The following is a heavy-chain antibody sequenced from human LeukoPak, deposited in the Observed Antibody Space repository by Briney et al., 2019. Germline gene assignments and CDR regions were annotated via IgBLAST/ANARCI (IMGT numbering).Heavy chain of an antibody. Sequence: GGSLRLSCAASGFTFSGSAMHWVRQASGKGLEWVGLIRSKANSYATAYAASVKGRFTISRDNSKNTAYLQMNSLKTEDTAVYYCTRSYVDPYYYYYMDVWGKGTTVTVSS. D-gene: IGHD3-16*01. J-gene: IGHJ6*03. CDR1: GFTFSGSA. CDR2: IRSKANSYAT. CDR3: TRSYVDPYYYYYMDV. V-gene: IGHV3-73*01.